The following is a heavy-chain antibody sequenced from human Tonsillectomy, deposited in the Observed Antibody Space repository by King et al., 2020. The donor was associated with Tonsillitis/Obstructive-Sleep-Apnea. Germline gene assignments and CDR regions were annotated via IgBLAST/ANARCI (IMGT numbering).Heavy chain of an antibody. CDR1: GGSISSRSYY. CDR2: IYYSGTT. Sequence: LQLQESGPGLVKPSETLSLTCIVSGGSISSRSYYWGWIRQTPGKGLEWIGSIYYSGTTYYNPSLKSRVTISVDTSRDQFSLKLSSVTAADTAVYYCVRQTEDGVYYFYHMDVWGKGTKVTVSS. D-gene: IGHD4-17*01. CDR3: VRQTEDGVYYFYHMDV. J-gene: IGHJ6*03. V-gene: IGHV4-39*01.